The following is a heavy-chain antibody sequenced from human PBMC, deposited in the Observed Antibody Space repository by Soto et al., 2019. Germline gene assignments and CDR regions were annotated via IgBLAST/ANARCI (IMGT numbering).Heavy chain of an antibody. V-gene: IGHV3-11*06. CDR3: ARSSRSSGVDY. CDR1: GVTLSDYY. Sequence: GGSLRLSCAASGVTLSDYYMSGIRQAPGKGLEWVSYISSSSSYTNYADSVKGRFTISRDNAKNSLYLQMNSLRAEDTAVYYCARSSRSSGVDYWGQGTLVTVSS. CDR2: ISSSSSYT. J-gene: IGHJ4*02. D-gene: IGHD3-22*01.